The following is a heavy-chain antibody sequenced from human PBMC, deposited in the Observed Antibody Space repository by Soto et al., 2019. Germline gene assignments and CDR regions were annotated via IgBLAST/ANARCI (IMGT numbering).Heavy chain of an antibody. CDR1: GVTVSNNY. CDR2: IYSGGDT. J-gene: IGHJ5*02. V-gene: IGHV3-53*01. D-gene: IGHD6-13*01. CDR3: ARDPPGIAAGGAGA. Sequence: EVQLVESGGGLILPGGSLRLSCAASGVTVSNNYMRWVRQAPGKGLEWVSLIYSGGDTHYADSVKGRFTISRDSSKNTVYLQMNRLRAEDTAVYYCARDPPGIAAGGAGAWGQGTLVTVSS.